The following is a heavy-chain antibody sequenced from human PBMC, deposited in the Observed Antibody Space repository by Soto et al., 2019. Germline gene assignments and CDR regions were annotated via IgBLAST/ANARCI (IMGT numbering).Heavy chain of an antibody. D-gene: IGHD2-2*01. CDR3: ARTPSQLCAASSCHVFDV. J-gene: IGHJ3*01. Sequence: SETLSLTCTVSGGSISSGSYRWNWIRQHPGEGLEWLGSIFYNWNTNYGPSLASRLTISMDTSKNHFSLRLSSVTAADTAVYYCARTPSQLCAASSCHVFDVWGQGTMVTVSS. V-gene: IGHV4-31*03. CDR2: IFYNWNT. CDR1: GGSISSGSYR.